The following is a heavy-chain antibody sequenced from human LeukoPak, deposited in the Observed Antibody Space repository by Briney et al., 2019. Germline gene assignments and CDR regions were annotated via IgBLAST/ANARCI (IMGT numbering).Heavy chain of an antibody. CDR1: GFTFDDYA. CDR3: VQDSYAISSSGSTFAS. CDR2: ITSNSGYV. Sequence: GGSLRLSCAASGFTFDDYAMHWVRQAPGKGLEWVSSITSNSGYVFYADPVKGRFSISRDNAENTLYLQMNSLRSEDMAVYYCVQDSYAISSSGSTFASWGQGTLVTVSS. D-gene: IGHD2-2*01. V-gene: IGHV3-9*03. J-gene: IGHJ4*02.